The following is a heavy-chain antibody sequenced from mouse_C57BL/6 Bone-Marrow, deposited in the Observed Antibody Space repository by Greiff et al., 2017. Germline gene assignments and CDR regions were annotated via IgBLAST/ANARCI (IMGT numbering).Heavy chain of an antibody. CDR3: ARALYYYGRGYFDV. CDR1: GYTFTDYY. D-gene: IGHD1-1*01. CDR2: INPNNGGT. J-gene: IGHJ1*03. V-gene: IGHV1-26*01. Sequence: VQLQQSGPELVKPGASVKISCKASGYTFTDYYMNWVKQSHGKSLEWIGDINPNNGGTSYNQKFKGKATLTVDKSSSTAYMELRSLTSEDSAVYYCARALYYYGRGYFDVWGTGTTVTVSS.